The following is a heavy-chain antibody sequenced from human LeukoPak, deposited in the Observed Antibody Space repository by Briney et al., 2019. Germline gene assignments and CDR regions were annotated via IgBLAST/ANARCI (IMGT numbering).Heavy chain of an antibody. Sequence: GGSLRLSCAASGFTFSSYAMHWVRQAPGKGLEWVAVISYDGSNKYYADSVKGRFTISRDNSKNTLCLQMNSLRAEDTAVYYCARADGYTYDFDYWGQGTLVTVSS. V-gene: IGHV3-30-3*01. CDR2: ISYDGSNK. J-gene: IGHJ4*02. D-gene: IGHD3-16*01. CDR1: GFTFSSYA. CDR3: ARADGYTYDFDY.